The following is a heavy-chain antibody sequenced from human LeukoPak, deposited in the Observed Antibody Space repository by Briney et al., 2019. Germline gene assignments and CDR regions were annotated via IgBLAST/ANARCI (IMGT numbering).Heavy chain of an antibody. CDR3: ARERTPSGSWFLDY. J-gene: IGHJ4*02. Sequence: PGGSLRLSCAASGFTFTSYSMNWVRQAPGKGLEWVSTISGGGGSTYYADSVKGRFTISRDNSKNTLYLQVNSLRAEDTAVYYCARERTPSGSWFLDYWGQGTLVTVSS. V-gene: IGHV3-23*01. D-gene: IGHD6-13*01. CDR1: GFTFTSYS. CDR2: ISGGGGST.